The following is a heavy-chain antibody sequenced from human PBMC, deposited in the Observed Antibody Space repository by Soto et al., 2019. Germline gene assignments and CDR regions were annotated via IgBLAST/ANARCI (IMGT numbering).Heavy chain of an antibody. V-gene: IGHV4-34*01. CDR2: INHSGST. CDR1: GGSFSGYY. J-gene: IGHJ5*02. Sequence: QVQLQQWGAGLLKPSETLSLTCAVYGGSFSGYYWNWIRQPPGKGLEWIGEINHSGSTKYSPSLYGRPTIAGDTSNKHFCLNLTSWTAAVTSVYYCARGRIQYYDRSGCSPWGQGTLVTVSS. D-gene: IGHD3-22*01. CDR3: ARGRIQYYDRSGCSP.